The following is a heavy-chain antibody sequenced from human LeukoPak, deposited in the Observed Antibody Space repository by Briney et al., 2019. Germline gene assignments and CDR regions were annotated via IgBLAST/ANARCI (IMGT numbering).Heavy chain of an antibody. CDR3: ARTTEGYCRGVSCYYYYYYMDV. Sequence: ASETLSLTCTVSGGSISSYYWSWIRQPPGKGLEWIGYIYYSGSTNYNPSLKSRVTVSVDTSKNRFSLKLRSVTAADTAVYYCARTTEGYCRGVSCYYYYYYMDVWGKGTTVTVSS. V-gene: IGHV4-59*01. CDR2: IYYSGST. D-gene: IGHD2-15*01. J-gene: IGHJ6*03. CDR1: GGSISSYY.